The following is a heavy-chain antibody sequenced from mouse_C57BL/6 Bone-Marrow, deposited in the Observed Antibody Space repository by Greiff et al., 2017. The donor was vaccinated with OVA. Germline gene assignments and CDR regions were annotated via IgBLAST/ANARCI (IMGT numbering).Heavy chain of an antibody. Sequence: EVKLMESGGGLVKPGGSLKLSCAASGFTFSSYAMPWVRQTPEKRLEWVATISDGGSYTYYTDTVKGRFTISRDNAKNTLYLQMSHLKSEDTAMYYGARDECISTVVATGFAYWGKGALVTVSA. CDR3: ARDECISTVVATGFAY. D-gene: IGHD1-1*01. V-gene: IGHV5-4*01. CDR2: ISDGGSYT. CDR1: GFTFSSYA. J-gene: IGHJ3*01.